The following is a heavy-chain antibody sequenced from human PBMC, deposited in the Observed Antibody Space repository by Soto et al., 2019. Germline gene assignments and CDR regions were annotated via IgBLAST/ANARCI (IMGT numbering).Heavy chain of an antibody. CDR3: TRHQEGRSMVFYGMDV. J-gene: IGHJ6*02. D-gene: IGHD3-10*01. CDR2: IRSKSNNFAT. Sequence: ERQLVESGGGVVQSGGSLKLSCAASGFTLSGSDIHWVRQASGKGLEWVGRIRSKSNNFATSYAESVRGRVSISRDDSDNTASLQMSSLKTEDTAIYYCTRHQEGRSMVFYGMDVWGQGTTVTVSS. CDR1: GFTLSGSD. V-gene: IGHV3-73*02.